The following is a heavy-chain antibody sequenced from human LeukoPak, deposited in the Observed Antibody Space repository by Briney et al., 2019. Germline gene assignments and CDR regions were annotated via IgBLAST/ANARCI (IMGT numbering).Heavy chain of an antibody. CDR2: IYHSGST. V-gene: IGHV4-38-2*02. J-gene: IGHJ4*02. CDR1: GYSISSGYY. CDR3: AINRRGGSYDY. Sequence: SETLSLTCTVSGYSISSGYYWGWIRQPPGKGLEWIGSIYHSGSTYYNPSLKSRVTISVDTSKNQFSLKLSSVAAADTAVYYCAINRRGGSYDYWGQGTLVTVPS. D-gene: IGHD1-26*01.